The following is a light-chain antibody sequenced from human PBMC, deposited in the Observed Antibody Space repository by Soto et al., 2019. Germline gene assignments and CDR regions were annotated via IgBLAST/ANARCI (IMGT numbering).Light chain of an antibody. CDR3: SAWDDSLGGYV. V-gene: IGLV1-47*02. CDR2: SND. J-gene: IGLJ1*01. Sequence: QSVLTQSPSASGTPGQKITISCSGSRTNIGSNAVYWYQQVPGSAPRLLMHSNDQRPSGIPDRFSGSRSGTSASLAVSGLRSEDGADYYCSAWDDSLGGYVFGTGTKLTVL. CDR1: RTNIGSNA.